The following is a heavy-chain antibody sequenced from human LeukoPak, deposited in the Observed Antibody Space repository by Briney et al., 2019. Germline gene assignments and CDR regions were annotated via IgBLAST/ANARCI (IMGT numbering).Heavy chain of an antibody. CDR3: AKRMAVAGDDWYFDL. CDR1: GFTFDDYG. Sequence: GGSLRLSCAASGFTFDDYGMTWVRQAPGKGLEWVSGINWNGGNTAYADSVKGRFTISRDNAKNSLYLQMNSLRAEDTALYHCAKRMAVAGDDWYFDLWGRGTLVTVCS. J-gene: IGHJ2*01. CDR2: INWNGGNT. D-gene: IGHD6-19*01. V-gene: IGHV3-20*01.